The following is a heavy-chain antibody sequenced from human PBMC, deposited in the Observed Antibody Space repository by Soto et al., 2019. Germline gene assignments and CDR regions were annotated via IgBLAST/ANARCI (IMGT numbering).Heavy chain of an antibody. V-gene: IGHV4-39*02. CDR3: ARDPLMTAAAGTQTYYYYGMDV. CDR2: IYYSGST. Sequence: PSETLSLTCTVSGGSISSSSYYWGWIRQPPGKGLEWIGSIYYSGSTYYNPSLKSRVTISVDTSKNQFSLKLSSVTAADTAVYYCARDPLMTAAAGTQTYYYYGMDVWGQGTTVTVSS. CDR1: GGSISSSSYY. D-gene: IGHD6-13*01. J-gene: IGHJ6*02.